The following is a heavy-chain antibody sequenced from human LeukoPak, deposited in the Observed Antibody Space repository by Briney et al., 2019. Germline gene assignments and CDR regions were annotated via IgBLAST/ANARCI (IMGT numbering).Heavy chain of an antibody. CDR3: ARVLYYDFWSGPYYFDY. Sequence: SETLSLTCIVSGGSISSYYWSWIRQPPGKGLEWIGYIYYSGSTNYNPSLKSRVTISVDTSKNQFSLKLSSVTAGDTAAYYCARVLYYDFWSGPYYFDYWGQGTLVTVSS. CDR1: GGSISSYY. V-gene: IGHV4-59*01. D-gene: IGHD3-3*01. CDR2: IYYSGST. J-gene: IGHJ4*02.